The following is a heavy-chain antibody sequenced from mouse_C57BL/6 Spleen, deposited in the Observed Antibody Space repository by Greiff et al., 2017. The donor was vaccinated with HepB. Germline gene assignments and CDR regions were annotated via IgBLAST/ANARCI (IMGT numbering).Heavy chain of an antibody. D-gene: IGHD1-1*01. CDR1: GFTFSSYG. J-gene: IGHJ4*01. CDR2: ISSGGSYT. Sequence: EVQLQQSGGDLVKPGGSLKLSCAASGFTFSSYGMSWVRQTPDKRLEWVATISSGGSYTYYPDSVKGRFTISRDNAKNTLYLQMSSLKSEDTAMYYCARWVTTVVGAMDYWGQGTSVTVSS. V-gene: IGHV5-6*01. CDR3: ARWVTTVVGAMDY.